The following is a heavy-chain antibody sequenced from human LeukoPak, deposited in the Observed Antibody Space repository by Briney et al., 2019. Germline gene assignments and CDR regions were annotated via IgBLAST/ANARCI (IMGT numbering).Heavy chain of an antibody. CDR3: ATMFESGSYRGAFDI. Sequence: GASVKVSCKASGYGFTSYGLSWVRQAPGQGLEWMGWISAYNGNTNYAQKLQGRVTMTTDTSTSTAYMEVRSLRSDDTAVYYCATMFESGSYRGAFDIWGQGTMVTVSS. CDR1: GYGFTSYG. D-gene: IGHD1-26*01. CDR2: ISAYNGNT. V-gene: IGHV1-18*01. J-gene: IGHJ3*02.